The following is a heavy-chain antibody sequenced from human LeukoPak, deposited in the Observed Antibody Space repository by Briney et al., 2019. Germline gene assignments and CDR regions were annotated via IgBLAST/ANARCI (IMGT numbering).Heavy chain of an antibody. CDR2: ISSSGSTI. CDR3: ARGYYDILTGYLPFDY. D-gene: IGHD3-9*01. Sequence: GGSLRLSCAASGFTFSDYYMSWIRQAPGKGLEWVSYISSSGSTIYYADSVKGRFTISRDNAKNSLYLQMNSLRAEDTAVYYCARGYYDILTGYLPFDYWGQGTLVTVSS. CDR1: GFTFSDYY. V-gene: IGHV3-11*01. J-gene: IGHJ4*02.